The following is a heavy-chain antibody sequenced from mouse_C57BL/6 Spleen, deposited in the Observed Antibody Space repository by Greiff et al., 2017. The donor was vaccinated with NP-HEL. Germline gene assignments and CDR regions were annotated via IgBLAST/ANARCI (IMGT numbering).Heavy chain of an antibody. V-gene: IGHV5-4*01. CDR3: ARDYYGSYWYFDV. CDR2: ISDGGSYT. Sequence: EVQVVESGGGLVKPGGSLKLSCAASGFTFSSYAMSWVCQTPEKRLEWVATISDGGSYTYYPDNAKNNLYLQMSHLKSEDTAMYYCARDYYGSYWYFDVWGTGTTVTVSS. CDR1: GFTFSSYA. J-gene: IGHJ1*03. D-gene: IGHD1-1*01.